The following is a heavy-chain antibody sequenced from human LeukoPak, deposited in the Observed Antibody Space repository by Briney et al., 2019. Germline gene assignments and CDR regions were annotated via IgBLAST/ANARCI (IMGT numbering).Heavy chain of an antibody. V-gene: IGHV1-46*01. D-gene: IGHD3-16*02. CDR2: INPSGGST. CDR3: ARDWVHYVWGSYRHEGFDY. Sequence: ASVKVSCKASGYTFTSYYMHWVRQTPGQGLEWMGIINPSGGSTSYAQKFQGRVTMTRDMSTSTVYMELSSLRSEDTAVYYCARDWVHYVWGSYRHEGFDYWGQGTLVTVSS. CDR1: GYTFTSYY. J-gene: IGHJ4*02.